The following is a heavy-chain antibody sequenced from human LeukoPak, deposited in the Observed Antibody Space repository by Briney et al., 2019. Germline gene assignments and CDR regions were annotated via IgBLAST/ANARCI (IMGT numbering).Heavy chain of an antibody. J-gene: IGHJ4*02. CDR3: ARDNNYYDSSGYPFH. CDR2: IWYDGSNK. V-gene: IGHV3-33*01. D-gene: IGHD3-22*01. CDR1: GFTFSSYG. Sequence: PGRSLRLSCAASGFTFSSYGMHWVRQAPGKGLEWVAVIWYDGSNKYYADSVKGRFTISRDNSKNTLYLQMNSLRAEDTAVYYCARDNNYYDSSGYPFHWGQGTLVTVSS.